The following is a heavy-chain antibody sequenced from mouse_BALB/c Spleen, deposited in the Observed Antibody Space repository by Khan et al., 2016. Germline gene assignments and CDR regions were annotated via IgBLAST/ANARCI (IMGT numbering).Heavy chain of an antibody. Sequence: QVQLQQSGAELVSPGASVKLSCKTSVYTFSSYFIYWVKQRPGQGLEWIGEIKPSNGGTNFNENFKSKATLTVDKSSSTSYIQLTSLTSEDSAVYYCTRGLYYYGTSYGRYYAMDYWGQGTSVTVSS. D-gene: IGHD1-1*01. V-gene: IGHV1S81*02. CDR2: IKPSNGGT. CDR1: VYTFSSYF. J-gene: IGHJ4*01. CDR3: TRGLYYYGTSYGRYYAMDY.